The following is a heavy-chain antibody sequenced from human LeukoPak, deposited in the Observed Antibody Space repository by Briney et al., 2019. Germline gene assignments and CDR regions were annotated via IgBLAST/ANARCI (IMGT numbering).Heavy chain of an antibody. J-gene: IGHJ5*02. CDR2: INPNSGGT. V-gene: IGHV1-2*02. Sequence: ASVKVSCKASGYTFTGYYMHWVRQAPGQGLEWMGWINPNSGGTNYAQKLQGRVTMTTDTSTSTAYMELRSLRSDDTAVYYCARDYGIAAAGTGWFDPWGRGTLVTVSS. CDR3: ARDYGIAAAGTGWFDP. CDR1: GYTFTGYY. D-gene: IGHD6-13*01.